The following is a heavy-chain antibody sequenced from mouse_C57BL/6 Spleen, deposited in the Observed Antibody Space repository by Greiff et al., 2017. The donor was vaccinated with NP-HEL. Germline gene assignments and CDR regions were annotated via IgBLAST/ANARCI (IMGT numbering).Heavy chain of an antibody. CDR2: IDPEDGDT. V-gene: IGHV14-1*01. D-gene: IGHD1-1*01. J-gene: IGHJ3*01. CDR1: GFNFTDYY. Sequence: VQLQQSGAELVKPGASVKLSCTASGFNFTDYYMHWVKQRPEQGLEWIGRIDPEDGDTKYAPKFQGKATMTADTSSNTAYLQLSSLTSEDTAVYYCTSNYYGSSLFAYWGQGTLVTVSA. CDR3: TSNYYGSSLFAY.